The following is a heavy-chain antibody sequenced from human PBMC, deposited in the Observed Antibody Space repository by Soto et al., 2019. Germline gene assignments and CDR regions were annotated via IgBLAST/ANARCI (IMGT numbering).Heavy chain of an antibody. Sequence: PGGSLRLSCAASGFTVSSNYMSWVRQAPGKGLEWVSVIYSGGSTYYADSVKGRFTISRDNSKNTLYLQMNSLRAEDTAVYYCARAGGGMSARRIYYYYGMDVWGQGTTVTVSS. CDR2: IYSGGST. D-gene: IGHD6-6*01. V-gene: IGHV3-53*01. CDR1: GFTVSSNY. J-gene: IGHJ6*02. CDR3: ARAGGGMSARRIYYYYGMDV.